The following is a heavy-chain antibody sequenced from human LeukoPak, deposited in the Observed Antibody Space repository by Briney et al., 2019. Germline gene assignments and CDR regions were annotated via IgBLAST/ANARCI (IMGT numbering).Heavy chain of an antibody. D-gene: IGHD5-18*01. CDR1: GYSLSSGYY. Sequence: PSETLSLTCTVSGYSLSSGYYWGWIRQPPGKGLEWIGEINHSGSTNYNPSLKSRVTISVDTSKNQFSLKLSSVTAADTAVYYCARRVTAMVTLYYYYYYMDVWGKGTTVTISS. V-gene: IGHV4-38-2*02. CDR3: ARRVTAMVTLYYYYYYMDV. J-gene: IGHJ6*03. CDR2: INHSGST.